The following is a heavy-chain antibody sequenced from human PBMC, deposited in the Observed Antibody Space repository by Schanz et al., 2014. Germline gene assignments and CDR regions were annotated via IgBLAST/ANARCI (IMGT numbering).Heavy chain of an antibody. Sequence: EVQLVESGGGLVQPGGSLRLSCGSSGFTFSPYWMHWVRQAPGKGLVWVSRINGDGSNTDYSDSVKGRFTITRDNFKGTLYLQMSSLRTADTAVYYCAKSLETCPSGRCSREYFDYWGQGTLVTVSS. V-gene: IGHV3-74*01. J-gene: IGHJ4*02. CDR1: GFTFSPYW. D-gene: IGHD2-8*02. CDR2: INGDGSNT. CDR3: AKSLETCPSGRCSREYFDY.